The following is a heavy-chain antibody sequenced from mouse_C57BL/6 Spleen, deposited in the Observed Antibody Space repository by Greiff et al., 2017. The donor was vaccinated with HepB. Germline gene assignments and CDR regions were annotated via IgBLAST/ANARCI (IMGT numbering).Heavy chain of an antibody. CDR2: IWRGGST. D-gene: IGHD2-1*01. CDR1: GFSLTSYG. CDR3: AKGIYYDYDAMDY. J-gene: IGHJ4*01. Sequence: QVQLKQSGPGLVQPSQSLSITCTVSGFSLTSYGVHWVRQSPGKGLEWLGVIWRGGSTDYNAAFMSRLSITKDNSKSHVFFKMNSLQADDTAIYYCAKGIYYDYDAMDYWGQGTSVTVSS. V-gene: IGHV2-5*01.